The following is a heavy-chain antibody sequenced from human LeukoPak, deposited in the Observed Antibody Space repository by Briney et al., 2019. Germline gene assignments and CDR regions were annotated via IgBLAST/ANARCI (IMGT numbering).Heavy chain of an antibody. CDR3: ARAISYGYGGLDY. CDR2: INSDGSST. V-gene: IGHV3-74*01. D-gene: IGHD5-18*01. J-gene: IGHJ4*02. CDR1: GFTFSSYW. Sequence: GGSLRLSCAASGFTFSSYWMHWVRQAPGKGRVWVSRINSDGSSTSYADSVKGRFTISRDNAKNTLYLQMNSLRAEDTAVYYCARAISYGYGGLDYWGQGTLVTVSS.